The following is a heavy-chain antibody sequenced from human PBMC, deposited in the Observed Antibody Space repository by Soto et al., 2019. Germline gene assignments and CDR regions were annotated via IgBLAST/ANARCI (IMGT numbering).Heavy chain of an antibody. CDR2: IIPIFGTV. CDR1: GGTFSNYA. D-gene: IGHD3-22*01. J-gene: IGHJ1*01. Sequence: QVQLVQSGAEGKKPGSSVKVSCKASGGTFSNYALDWVRQVPGQGLEWMGGIIPIFGTVRHAENFQGRVTITADESTATAYMELSSLRYEDTAMYYCATGGERDYSYHSGWRWGQGTLVTVSS. V-gene: IGHV1-69*12. CDR3: ATGGERDYSYHSGWR.